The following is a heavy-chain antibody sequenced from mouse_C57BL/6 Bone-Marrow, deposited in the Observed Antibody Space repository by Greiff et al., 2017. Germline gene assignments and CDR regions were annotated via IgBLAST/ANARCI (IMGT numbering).Heavy chain of an antibody. Sequence: QVQLQQSGAELARPGASVKLSCKASGYTFTSYGISWVKQRTGQGLEWIGEIYPRSGNTYYNEKFKGKATLTADKSSSTAYMELRSLTSEDSAVYFCARFSTTVVAPIWYAMDYWGQGTSVTVSS. CDR3: ARFSTTVVAPIWYAMDY. CDR1: GYTFTSYG. CDR2: IYPRSGNT. V-gene: IGHV1-81*01. J-gene: IGHJ4*01. D-gene: IGHD1-1*01.